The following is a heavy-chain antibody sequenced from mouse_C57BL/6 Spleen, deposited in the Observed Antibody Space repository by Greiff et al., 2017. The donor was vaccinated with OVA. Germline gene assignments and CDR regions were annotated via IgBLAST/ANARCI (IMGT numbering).Heavy chain of an antibody. CDR3: ARCYGSSSYYFDY. CDR1: GFTFSDYG. V-gene: IGHV5-17*01. D-gene: IGHD1-1*01. CDR2: ISSGSSTI. J-gene: IGHJ2*01. Sequence: EVTLVESGGGLVKPGGSLKLSCAASGFTFSDYGMHWVRQAPEKGLEWVAYISSGSSTIYYADTVKGRFTISRDNAKNTLFLQMTSLRSEDTAMYYCARCYGSSSYYFDYWGQGTTLTVSS.